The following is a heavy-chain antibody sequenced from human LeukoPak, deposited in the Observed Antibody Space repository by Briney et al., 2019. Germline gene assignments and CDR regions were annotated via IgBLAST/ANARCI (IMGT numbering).Heavy chain of an antibody. Sequence: GGSLRLSCAASGFTFSSYGMHWVRQAPGKGLEWVAVIWYDGSNKYYADSVKGRFTISRDNSKNTLYLQMNSLRAEGTAVYYCARAPIDKGGYYVYWGQGTLVTVSS. J-gene: IGHJ4*02. V-gene: IGHV3-33*01. D-gene: IGHD3-3*01. CDR3: ARAPIDKGGYYVY. CDR2: IWYDGSNK. CDR1: GFTFSSYG.